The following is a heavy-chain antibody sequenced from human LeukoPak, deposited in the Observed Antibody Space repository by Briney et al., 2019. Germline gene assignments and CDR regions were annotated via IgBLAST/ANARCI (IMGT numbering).Heavy chain of an antibody. D-gene: IGHD3-10*01. CDR2: IKEDGSEN. V-gene: IGHV3-7*01. Sequence: GGSLRLSCAASAFTFRSYWMSWVRQAPGKGLEWVANIKEDGSENYYVDSVKGRFTISRDNAENSLYLQMNSLRDEDTAVYYCARDDPNWDPSSYYFDSWGQGVLVTVSS. CDR3: ARDDPNWDPSSYYFDS. J-gene: IGHJ4*02. CDR1: AFTFRSYW.